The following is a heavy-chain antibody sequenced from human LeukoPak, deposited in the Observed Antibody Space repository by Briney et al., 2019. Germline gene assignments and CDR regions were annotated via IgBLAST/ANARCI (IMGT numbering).Heavy chain of an antibody. CDR2: IRSKAYGGTT. CDR1: GFTFGDHA. CDR3: TRAVAHLDY. J-gene: IGHJ4*02. Sequence: GGSLRLSCTASGFTFGDHAMSWVRQAPGKGLEWVGFIRSKAYGGTTEYAASVKGRFTISRDDSKSIAYLQMNSLKTEDTAVYYCTRAVAHLDYWGQGTLVTVSS. V-gene: IGHV3-49*04. D-gene: IGHD4-23*01.